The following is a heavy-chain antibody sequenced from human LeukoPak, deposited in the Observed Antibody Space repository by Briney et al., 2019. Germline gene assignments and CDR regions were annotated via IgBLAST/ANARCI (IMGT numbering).Heavy chain of an antibody. D-gene: IGHD5-12*01. CDR3: ARADSGYGGYFDY. J-gene: IGHJ4*02. Sequence: SETLSLTCTVSGGSISSGGYYWSWIRQHPGKGLEWIGYIYYSGSTYYNPSLKSRVSISVDTSKNQFSLKVTSATAADTAVYYCARADSGYGGYFDYWGQGTLVTVSS. CDR2: IYYSGST. V-gene: IGHV4-31*03. CDR1: GGSISSGGYY.